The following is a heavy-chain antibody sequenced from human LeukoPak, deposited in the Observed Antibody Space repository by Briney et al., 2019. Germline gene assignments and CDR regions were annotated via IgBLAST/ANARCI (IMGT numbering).Heavy chain of an antibody. V-gene: IGHV3-7*03. CDR1: GFTFGSYW. CDR2: IKTDGSEK. Sequence: GGSLRLSCEASGFTFGSYWMSWVRQAPGKGLEWVANIKTDGSEKYYVDSVKGRFTISRDNAKNSLYLQMNSLRAEDTAVYYCARDYTGYFPWGQGTLVIVSS. D-gene: IGHD3-9*01. J-gene: IGHJ5*02. CDR3: ARDYTGYFP.